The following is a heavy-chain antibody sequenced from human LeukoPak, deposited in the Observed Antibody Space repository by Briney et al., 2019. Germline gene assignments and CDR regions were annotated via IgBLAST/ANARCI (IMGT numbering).Heavy chain of an antibody. CDR1: DGSINTYF. CDR3: ATGGYSAWCDY. V-gene: IGHV4-4*07. Sequence: SETLSLTCSVSDGSINTYFWSWIRQPAGKGLEWIGRIDSSGTTSLNPSLKSRVTISQDKSKKQFSLKLSSVTAADAAVYYCATGGYSAWCDYWGHGTQVIVSS. J-gene: IGHJ4*01. D-gene: IGHD6-19*01. CDR2: IDSSGTT.